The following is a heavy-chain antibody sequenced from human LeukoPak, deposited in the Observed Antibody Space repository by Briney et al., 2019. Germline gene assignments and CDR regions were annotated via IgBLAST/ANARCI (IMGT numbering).Heavy chain of an antibody. V-gene: IGHV3-7*01. CDR3: ALTAAGTRDY. Sequence: GESLKISCAASGFTFSSYWMSWVRQAPGKGLEWVANIKQDGSEKYYVDSVKGRFTISRDNAKNSLYLQMNSLRAEDTAVYHCALTAAGTRDYWGQGTLVTVSS. J-gene: IGHJ4*02. D-gene: IGHD6-13*01. CDR1: GFTFSSYW. CDR2: IKQDGSEK.